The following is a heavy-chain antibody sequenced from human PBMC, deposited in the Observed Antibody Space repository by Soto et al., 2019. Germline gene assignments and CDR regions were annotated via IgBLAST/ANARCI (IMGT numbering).Heavy chain of an antibody. D-gene: IGHD2-2*01. Sequence: QVQLVQSGAEVKKPGSSVKVSCQASGGTFSSYTISWVRQAPGQGLEWMGRIIPILGIANYAQKFQGRVTITADKSTSTAYMELSSLRSEDTAVYYCAREVGCSSTSCYYYYYMDVWGKGTTVTVSS. CDR3: AREVGCSSTSCYYYYYMDV. J-gene: IGHJ6*03. V-gene: IGHV1-69*08. CDR2: IIPILGIA. CDR1: GGTFSSYT.